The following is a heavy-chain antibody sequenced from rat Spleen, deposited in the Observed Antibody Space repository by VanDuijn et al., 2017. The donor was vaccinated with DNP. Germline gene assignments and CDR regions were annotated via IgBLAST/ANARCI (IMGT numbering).Heavy chain of an antibody. CDR2: INYDGSNT. D-gene: IGHD1-11*01. CDR3: SRDEGGGAPFDY. Sequence: EVQLVESGGGLVQPGRSLKLSCAASGFTFSNYYMAWVRQAPTKGLEWVATINYDGSNTYYRDSVKGRFTISRDNAKSTLYLQVNSLRSEDTATYYCSRDEGGGAPFDYWGQGVMVTVSS. J-gene: IGHJ2*01. V-gene: IGHV5-29*01. CDR1: GFTFSNYY.